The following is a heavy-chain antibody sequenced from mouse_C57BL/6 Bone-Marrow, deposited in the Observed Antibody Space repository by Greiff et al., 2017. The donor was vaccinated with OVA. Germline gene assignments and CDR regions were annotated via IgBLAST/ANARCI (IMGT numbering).Heavy chain of an antibody. CDR3: ARGFYAMDY. CDR1: GFTFSSYG. CDR2: ISSGGSYT. V-gene: IGHV5-6*01. J-gene: IGHJ4*01. Sequence: EVQRVESGGDLVKPGGSLKLSCAASGFTFSSYGMSWVRQTPDKRLEWVATISSGGSYTYSPDSVKGRFTISRDNAKNTLYLQMSSLKSEDTAMYYCARGFYAMDYWGQGTSVTVSS.